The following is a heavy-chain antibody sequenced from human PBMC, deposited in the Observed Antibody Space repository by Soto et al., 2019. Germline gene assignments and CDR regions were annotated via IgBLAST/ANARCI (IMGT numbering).Heavy chain of an antibody. J-gene: IGHJ4*02. D-gene: IGHD3-22*01. Sequence: GGSLRLSCVASGFSFSIFPMSWGRQAPGKGLEWVSGISGSGDSTYYAHAVRGRFTISRDNSMNTVYLQMDSLRAEDTAVYYCVNASDHDVRRGYTAGFGHWGQGTLVTVSS. CDR1: GFSFSIFP. CDR3: VNASDHDVRRGYTAGFGH. CDR2: ISGSGDST. V-gene: IGHV3-23*01.